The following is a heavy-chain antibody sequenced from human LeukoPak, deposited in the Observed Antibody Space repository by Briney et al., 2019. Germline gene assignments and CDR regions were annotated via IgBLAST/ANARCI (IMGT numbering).Heavy chain of an antibody. Sequence: GESLKISCKGSGYSFTSYWIGWVRQMPGEGLEWMGIIYPGDSDTRYSPSFQGQVTISADKSISTAYLQWSSLKASDTAMYYCARGEEWELHTPALFQHWGQGTLVTVSS. V-gene: IGHV5-51*01. CDR2: IYPGDSDT. D-gene: IGHD1-26*01. J-gene: IGHJ1*01. CDR1: GYSFTSYW. CDR3: ARGEEWELHTPALFQH.